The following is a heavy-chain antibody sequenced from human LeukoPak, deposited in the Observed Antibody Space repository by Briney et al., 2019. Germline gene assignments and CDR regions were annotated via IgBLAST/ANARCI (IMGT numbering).Heavy chain of an antibody. CDR1: GFNFITAA. D-gene: IGHD5-24*01. Sequence: GGSLRLSCAASGFNFITAAMTWVRQAPGKGLEWVSLIGSSGGSTYYADSVKGRFTISRDNFNHTLSLQMNSLRVEDTAIYYCVKDIQLSTWGLGTMVTVS. CDR3: VKDIQLST. J-gene: IGHJ3*01. V-gene: IGHV3-23*01. CDR2: IGSSGGST.